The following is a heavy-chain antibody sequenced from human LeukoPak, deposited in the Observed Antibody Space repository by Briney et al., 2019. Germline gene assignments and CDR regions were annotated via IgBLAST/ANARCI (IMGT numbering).Heavy chain of an antibody. J-gene: IGHJ4*02. CDR1: GVSISSSSYY. D-gene: IGHD3-16*02. V-gene: IGHV4-61*05. CDR3: ARWGDYVWGSYRLYYLDY. Sequence: PSETLSLTCTVSGVSISSSSYYWGWLRQPPGTGLEWIGYIYYSGSTNYNPSLKSRVTISVDTSKNQFSLKLSSVTAADTAVYYCARWGDYVWGSYRLYYLDYWGQGTLVTVSS. CDR2: IYYSGST.